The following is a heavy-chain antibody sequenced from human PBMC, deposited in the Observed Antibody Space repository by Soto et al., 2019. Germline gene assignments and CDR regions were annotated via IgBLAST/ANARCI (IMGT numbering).Heavy chain of an antibody. CDR2: ISAYNGNT. Sequence: ASVKVSCKASGYTFTSYGISWVRQAPGQGLEWMGWISAYNGNTNYAQKLQGRVTMTTDTSTSTAYMELRSLRFDDTAVYYCARDREYYDSGVYHDAFDLWGQGTMVTVS. V-gene: IGHV1-18*01. CDR1: GYTFTSYG. J-gene: IGHJ3*01. CDR3: ARDREYYDSGVYHDAFDL. D-gene: IGHD3-22*01.